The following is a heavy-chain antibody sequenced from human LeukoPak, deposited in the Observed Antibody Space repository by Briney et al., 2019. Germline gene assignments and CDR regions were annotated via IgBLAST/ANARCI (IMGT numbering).Heavy chain of an antibody. D-gene: IGHD2-15*01. CDR2: IRSKAYGGTT. Sequence: GRSLRLSCTASGFTFGDYAMSWVRQAPGKGLEWVGFIRSKAYGGTTEYAASVKGRFTISRDDSKSIAYMQMNSLKTEDTAVYYCNRDHGLLCSCGSCYSRASDYWGQGTLVTVSS. J-gene: IGHJ4*02. CDR1: GFTFGDYA. V-gene: IGHV3-49*04. CDR3: NRDHGLLCSCGSCYSRASDY.